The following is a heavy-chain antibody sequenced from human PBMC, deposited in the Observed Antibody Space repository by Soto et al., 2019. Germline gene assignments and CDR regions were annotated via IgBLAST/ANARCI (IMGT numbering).Heavy chain of an antibody. CDR3: ALLTAYSSSWYVVDH. Sequence: GGSLRLSCAASGFTFSSYSMNWVRQAPGKGLEWVSYISSSSSTIYYADSVKGRFTISRDNAKNSLYLHMNSLRDEDTAVYYFALLTAYSSSWYVVDHWGQRTMVTVS. V-gene: IGHV3-48*02. CDR1: GFTFSSYS. D-gene: IGHD6-13*01. J-gene: IGHJ5*02. CDR2: ISSSSSTI.